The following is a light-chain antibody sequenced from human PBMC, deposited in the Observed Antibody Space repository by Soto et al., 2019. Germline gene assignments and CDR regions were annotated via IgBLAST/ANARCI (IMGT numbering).Light chain of an antibody. V-gene: IGKV3-15*01. J-gene: IGKJ4*01. Sequence: EIVMTQSPATLSVSPGERATLFCRASQSISSNLAWYQQKAGQAPRLLIYGTSTRATGIPARFSGSGSGTEFTLTISSLQSEDFAVYYCQLYNNWPPLTFGGGTKVEIK. CDR3: QLYNNWPPLT. CDR1: QSISSN. CDR2: GTS.